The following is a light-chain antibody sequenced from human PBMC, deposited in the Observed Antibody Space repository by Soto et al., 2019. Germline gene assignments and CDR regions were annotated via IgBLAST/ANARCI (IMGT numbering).Light chain of an antibody. CDR2: GAS. Sequence: EIVLTQSPGTPSLSPGERATLSCRASQSVSSSYLAWYQQKPGQAPRLLIYGASSRATGIPDRFSGSGSGTDFPLTISRLEPEDFAVYYCQQYGSSPPYTFGHGTKLEIK. CDR1: QSVSSSY. V-gene: IGKV3-20*01. CDR3: QQYGSSPPYT. J-gene: IGKJ2*01.